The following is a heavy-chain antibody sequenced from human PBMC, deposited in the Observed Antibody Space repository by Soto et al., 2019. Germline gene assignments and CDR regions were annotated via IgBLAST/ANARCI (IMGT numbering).Heavy chain of an antibody. CDR1: GDSISSVDYF. V-gene: IGHV4-30-4*01. J-gene: IGHJ5*01. CDR2: IYKSATT. CDR3: ARGRYCLTGRCFPNWFDS. Sequence: SETLSLTCSVSGDSISSVDYFWSWIRQPPGQALEYIGYIYKSATTYYNPSFESRVAISLDTSKSQFSLNVTSVTAADTAVYFCARGRYCLTGRCFPNWFDSWGQGTLVTVSS. D-gene: IGHD2-15*01.